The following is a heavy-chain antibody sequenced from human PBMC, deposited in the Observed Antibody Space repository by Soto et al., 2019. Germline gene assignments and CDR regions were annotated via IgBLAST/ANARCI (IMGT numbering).Heavy chain of an antibody. CDR3: ARTTQPAAPQFGG. CDR2: IYYSGST. D-gene: IGHD2-2*01. Sequence: SETLSLTCTVSGGSISSGGYYWSWIRQHPGKGLEWIGYIYYSGSTYYNPSLKSRVTISVDTSKNQFSLKLSSVTAADTAVYYCARTTQPAAPQFGGWGQGTTVTVSS. J-gene: IGHJ6*02. CDR1: GGSISSGGYY. V-gene: IGHV4-31*03.